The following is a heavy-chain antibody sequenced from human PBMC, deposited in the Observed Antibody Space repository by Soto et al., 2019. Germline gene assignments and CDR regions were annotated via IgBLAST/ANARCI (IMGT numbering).Heavy chain of an antibody. J-gene: IGHJ6*02. D-gene: IGHD5-18*01. CDR2: INHSGST. V-gene: IGHV4-34*01. CDR1: GVSFSGYY. Sequence: SETLSLTCTVDGVSFSGYYWSWIRQPPGEGLEWIGEINHSGSTNYNPSLKSRVTISVDTSKNQFSLKLSSVTAADTAVYYCARGGPTAMVLFYYYYGMDVWGQGTTVTVSS. CDR3: ARGGPTAMVLFYYYYGMDV.